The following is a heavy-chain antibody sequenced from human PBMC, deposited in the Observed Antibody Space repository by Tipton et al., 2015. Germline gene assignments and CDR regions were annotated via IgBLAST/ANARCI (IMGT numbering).Heavy chain of an antibody. V-gene: IGHV3-7*01. CDR3: AREIWGDLS. D-gene: IGHD7-27*01. Sequence: SLRLSCAASGFTFSNYYMTWVRQAPGKGLEWLANIKGDGSEKSYVDSVKGRFTISRDNAKNSLYLQMNSLRVEDTAVYYCAREIWGDLSWGQGTLVTVSS. CDR2: IKGDGSEK. J-gene: IGHJ4*02. CDR1: GFTFSNYY.